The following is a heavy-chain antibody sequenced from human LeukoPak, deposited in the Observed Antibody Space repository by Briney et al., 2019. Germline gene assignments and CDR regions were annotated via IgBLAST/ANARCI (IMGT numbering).Heavy chain of an antibody. CDR2: ISSSGSTI. CDR3: AKDRIAAADPSDY. CDR1: GFTFSDYY. V-gene: IGHV3-11*01. J-gene: IGHJ4*02. D-gene: IGHD6-13*01. Sequence: GGSLRLSCAASGFTFSDYYMSWIRQAPGKGLEWVSYISSSGSTIYYADSVKGRFTISRDNAKNSLYLQMNSLRAEDTAVYYCAKDRIAAADPSDYWGQGTLVTVSS.